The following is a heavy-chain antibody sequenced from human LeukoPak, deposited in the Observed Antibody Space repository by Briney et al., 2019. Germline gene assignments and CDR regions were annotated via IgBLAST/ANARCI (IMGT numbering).Heavy chain of an antibody. Sequence: SETLSLTCAVYGGSFSGYYWSWIRQPPGKGLEWIGEINHSGSTNFNPSLKSRVTISVDTSKNQFSLKLSSVTAADTAVYYCARVGVADNWFDPWGQGTLVTVSS. D-gene: IGHD6-13*01. J-gene: IGHJ5*02. V-gene: IGHV4-34*01. CDR2: INHSGST. CDR1: GGSFSGYY. CDR3: ARVGVADNWFDP.